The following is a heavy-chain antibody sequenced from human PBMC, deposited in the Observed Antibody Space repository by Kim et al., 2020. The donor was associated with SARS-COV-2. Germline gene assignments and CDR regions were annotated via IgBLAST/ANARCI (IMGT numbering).Heavy chain of an antibody. CDR3: ARDLSIGLGSGSYKDYYYGMDV. CDR2: IYYSGST. Sequence: SETLSLTCTVSGGSISSGGYYWSWIRQHPGKGLEWIGYIYYSGSTYYNPSLKSRVTISVDTSKNQFSLKLSSVTAADTAVYYCARDLSIGLGSGSYKDYYYGMDVWGQGTTVTVSS. CDR1: GGSISSGGYY. D-gene: IGHD3-10*01. V-gene: IGHV4-31*03. J-gene: IGHJ6*02.